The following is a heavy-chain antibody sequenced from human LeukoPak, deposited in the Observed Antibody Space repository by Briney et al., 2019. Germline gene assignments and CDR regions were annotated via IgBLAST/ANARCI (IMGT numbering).Heavy chain of an antibody. CDR1: GYTFTSYG. D-gene: IGHD6-13*01. V-gene: IGHV1-18*01. CDR3: ARDHSSSCQLFDY. J-gene: IGHJ4*02. CDR2: ISGYNGNT. Sequence: GASVKVSCKASGYTFTSYGINWLRQAPGQGLEWMGWISGYNGNTNYAQTLQGRVTMTTDTSTSTAYMELRSLRSDDTAVYYCARDHSSSCQLFDYWGQGTLVTVSS.